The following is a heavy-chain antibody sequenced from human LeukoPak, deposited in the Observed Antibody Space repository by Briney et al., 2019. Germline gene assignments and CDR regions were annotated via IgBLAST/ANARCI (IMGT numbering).Heavy chain of an antibody. D-gene: IGHD5-24*01. Sequence: HTGGSLRLSCAASGFTFSSYEMNWVRQAPGKGLEWVSYISSSGSTIYYADSVKGRFTISRDNAKNSLYLQINSLRAEDTAVYYCARAGDGYEPRLHLPDYWGQGTLVTVSS. J-gene: IGHJ4*02. CDR1: GFTFSSYE. V-gene: IGHV3-48*03. CDR3: ARAGDGYEPRLHLPDY. CDR2: ISSSGSTI.